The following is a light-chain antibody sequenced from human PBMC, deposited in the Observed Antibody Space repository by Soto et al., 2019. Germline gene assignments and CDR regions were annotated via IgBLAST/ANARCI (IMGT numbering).Light chain of an antibody. V-gene: IGKV1-5*03. J-gene: IGKJ1*01. CDR2: KAS. Sequence: DIQMTQSPSTLSASVGDRVTITCRASQSISSWLAWYQQKPGKAAKLLIYKASSLESGVPSRFSGSGSGTEFTLTISSLRPDDFATYYCQQYHNYAYTFGQGTKVDIK. CDR3: QQYHNYAYT. CDR1: QSISSW.